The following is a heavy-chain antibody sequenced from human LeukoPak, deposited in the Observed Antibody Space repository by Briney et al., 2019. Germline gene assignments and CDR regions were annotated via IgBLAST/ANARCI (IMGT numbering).Heavy chain of an antibody. D-gene: IGHD3-22*01. V-gene: IGHV3-23*01. CDR1: GFTFSTSA. J-gene: IGHJ2*01. CDR2: ISAGGGST. CDR3: AKEQYYYDSSGYYSYWYFDL. Sequence: GGSLRLSCAASGFTFSTSAMSWVRQAPGKGLEWVSSISAGGGSTYYADSVKGRFTISRDFSNNTVYVQMNSLRAEDTAVYYCAKEQYYYDSSGYYSYWYFDLWGRGTLVTVSS.